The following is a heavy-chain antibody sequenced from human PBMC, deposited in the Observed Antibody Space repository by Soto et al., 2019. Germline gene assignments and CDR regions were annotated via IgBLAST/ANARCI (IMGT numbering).Heavy chain of an antibody. J-gene: IGHJ4*02. V-gene: IGHV1-3*01. D-gene: IGHD3-9*01. CDR3: ARYDILTGYYLY. CDR1: GYTFTSYA. Sequence: ASVKVSCKASGYTFTSYAMHWVRQAPGQRLEWMGWINAGNGNTKYSQKFQGRVTITRDTSASTAYMELSSLRSEDTAVYYCARYDILTGYYLYWGQGTLVTISS. CDR2: INAGNGNT.